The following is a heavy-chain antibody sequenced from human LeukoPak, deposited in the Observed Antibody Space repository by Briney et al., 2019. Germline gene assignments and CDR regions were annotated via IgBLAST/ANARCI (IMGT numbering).Heavy chain of an antibody. CDR3: ASRITIFERGPAAPFDP. CDR1: GGSISSSSYY. D-gene: IGHD3-9*01. CDR2: IYYSGST. J-gene: IGHJ5*02. V-gene: IGHV4-39*01. Sequence: TSETLSLTXTVSGGSISSSSYYWGWIRQPPGKGLEWIGSIYYSGSTYYNPSIKSRVTISVDTSKNQFSLKLSSVTAADTAVYYCASRITIFERGPAAPFDPWGQGTLVTVSS.